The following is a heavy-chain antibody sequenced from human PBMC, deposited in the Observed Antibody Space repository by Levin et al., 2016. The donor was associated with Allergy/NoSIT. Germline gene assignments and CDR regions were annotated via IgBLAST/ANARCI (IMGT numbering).Heavy chain of an antibody. D-gene: IGHD5-18*01. CDR3: ARHAGYSYGNWFDP. Sequence: RQAPGKGLEWIGSIYYSGSTYYNPSLKSRVTISVDTSKNQFSLKLSSVTAADTAVYYCARHAGYSYGNWFDPWGQGTLVTVSS. J-gene: IGHJ5*02. V-gene: IGHV4-39*01. CDR2: IYYSGST.